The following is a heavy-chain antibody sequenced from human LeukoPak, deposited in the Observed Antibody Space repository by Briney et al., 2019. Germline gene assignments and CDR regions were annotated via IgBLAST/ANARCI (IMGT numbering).Heavy chain of an antibody. CDR2: INPNSGGT. CDR1: GYTFAGYY. V-gene: IGHV1-2*06. CDR3: ARERSIYVWGSYHLYYFDY. Sequence: ASVKVSCKASGYTFAGYYMHWVRQAPGQGLEWMGRINPNSGGTNYAQKFQGRVTMTRDTSISTAYMELSRLRSDDTAVYYCARERSIYVWGSYHLYYFDYWGQGTLVTVSS. D-gene: IGHD3-16*02. J-gene: IGHJ4*02.